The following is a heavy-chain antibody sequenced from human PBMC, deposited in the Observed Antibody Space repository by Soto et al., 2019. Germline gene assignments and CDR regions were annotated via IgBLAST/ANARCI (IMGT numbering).Heavy chain of an antibody. V-gene: IGHV3-23*01. J-gene: IGHJ4*02. D-gene: IGHD3-3*01. Sequence: PGGSLRLSCAASGFTFSKYAMTWARQAPGKGLEWVSAISYNGGGTYYVDSVKGRFTVSRDNSKNTLYLQMNSLRAEDTAVYYCAKDLMPVGARRDFVDYWGQGTLVTVSS. CDR1: GFTFSKYA. CDR2: ISYNGGGT. CDR3: AKDLMPVGARRDFVDY.